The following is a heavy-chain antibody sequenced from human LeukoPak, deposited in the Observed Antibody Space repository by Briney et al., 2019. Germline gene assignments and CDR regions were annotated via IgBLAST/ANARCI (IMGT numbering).Heavy chain of an antibody. CDR2: ISGSGVSGGNT. D-gene: IGHD4-23*01. Sequence: GGSLRLSCAASGFTFSSYAMSWVRQAPGKGLEWVSNISGSGVSGGNTYYVDSVKGRFTISRDNSKNTLYLQMNSLRTEDTAVYYCAKSGNNRFDYWGQGTLVTVSS. CDR3: AKSGNNRFDY. V-gene: IGHV3-23*01. J-gene: IGHJ4*02. CDR1: GFTFSSYA.